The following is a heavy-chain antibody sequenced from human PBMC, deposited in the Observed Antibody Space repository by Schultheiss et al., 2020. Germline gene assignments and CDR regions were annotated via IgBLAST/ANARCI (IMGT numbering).Heavy chain of an antibody. V-gene: IGHV3-73*01. J-gene: IGHJ6*02. Sequence: GGSLRLSCAASGFTFSNAWMSWVRQAPGKGLEWVGRIRSKANSYATAYAASVKGRFTISRDDSKNTAYLQMNSLKTEDTAVYYCTRPYLRYCTNGVCYTGAGDGMDVWGQGTTVTVSS. D-gene: IGHD2-8*01. CDR1: GFTFSNAW. CDR2: IRSKANSYAT. CDR3: TRPYLRYCTNGVCYTGAGDGMDV.